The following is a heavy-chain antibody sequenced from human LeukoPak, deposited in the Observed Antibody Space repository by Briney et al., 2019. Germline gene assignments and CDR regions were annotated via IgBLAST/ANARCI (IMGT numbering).Heavy chain of an antibody. CDR1: GASISGYY. D-gene: IGHD6-19*01. CDR3: ARWRGYASDWSGPFDD. J-gene: IGHJ4*02. V-gene: IGHV4-59*01. Sequence: PSETLSLTCRVSGASISGYYWSWIRQPPGKGLEWIGHMYYSGGTTYNPSLKSRVSISLDTSKKHFSLKLSSVTAADTAVYYCARWRGYASDWSGPFDDWGQGTLVTVSS. CDR2: MYYSGGT.